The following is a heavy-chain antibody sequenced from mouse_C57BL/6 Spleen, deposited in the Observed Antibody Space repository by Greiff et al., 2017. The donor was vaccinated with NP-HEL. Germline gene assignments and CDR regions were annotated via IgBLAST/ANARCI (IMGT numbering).Heavy chain of an antibody. J-gene: IGHJ1*03. D-gene: IGHD2-1*01. CDR2: IDPEDGET. CDR1: GFNIKDYY. CDR3: ASGDGKPYWYFDV. Sequence: SGAELVKPGASVKLSCTASGFNIKDYYMHWVKQRTEQGLEWIGRIDPEDGETKYAPKFQGKATITADTSSNTAYLQLSSLTSEDTAVYYCASGDGKPYWYFDVWGTGTTVTVSS. V-gene: IGHV14-2*01.